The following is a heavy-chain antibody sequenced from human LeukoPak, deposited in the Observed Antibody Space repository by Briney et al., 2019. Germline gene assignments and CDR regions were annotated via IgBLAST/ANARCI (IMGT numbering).Heavy chain of an antibody. CDR1: GFTFSSYA. V-gene: IGHV3-23*01. CDR3: AKASSGYSYGPHDY. D-gene: IGHD5-18*01. J-gene: IGHJ4*02. CDR2: ISGSGGST. Sequence: PGGSLRLSCAASGFTFSSYAMSWVRQAPGKGLEWVSAISGSGGSTYYADSVKGRFTISRDNSKNTLYLQMNSLRAEDTAVYYCAKASSGYSYGPHDYWGQGTLVTVSS.